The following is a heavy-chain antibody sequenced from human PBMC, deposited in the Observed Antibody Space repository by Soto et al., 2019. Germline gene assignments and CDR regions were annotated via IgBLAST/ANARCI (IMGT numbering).Heavy chain of an antibody. J-gene: IGHJ6*02. D-gene: IGHD6-13*01. CDR2: IFSNDEK. Sequence: QVTLKESGPVLVKPTESLTLTCSVSGYSLSNTRMGVRWVRQPPGKALEWLAHIFSNDEKSYRTSLKSRLTISKDTSKSQVVLTMTNMDPVVTATYYCARTPQHLVFGMDVWGQGTTVTVSS. CDR1: GYSLSNTRMG. CDR3: ARTPQHLVFGMDV. V-gene: IGHV2-26*01.